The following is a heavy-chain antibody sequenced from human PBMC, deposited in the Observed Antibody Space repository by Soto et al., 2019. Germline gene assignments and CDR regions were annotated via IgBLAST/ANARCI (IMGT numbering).Heavy chain of an antibody. J-gene: IGHJ4*01. V-gene: IGHV3-7*01. Sequence: GGSLRLSCAASGFTCSSYWMSWVRQAPGKGLEWVANIKQDGSEKYYVDSVKGRFTISRDNAKNSLYLQMNSLRAEDTAVYYCASDRVCSRRPTHPFYYRGRGSLVTVSS. CDR2: IKQDGSEK. D-gene: IGHD6-13*01. CDR1: GFTCSSYW. CDR3: ASDRVCSRRPTHPFYY.